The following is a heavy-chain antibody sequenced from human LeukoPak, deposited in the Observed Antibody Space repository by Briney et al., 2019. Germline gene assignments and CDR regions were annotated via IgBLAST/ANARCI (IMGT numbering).Heavy chain of an antibody. CDR3: AKAEGYDILTGLDY. CDR1: GFTFSCYA. Sequence: GGSLRLSCATPGFTFSCYAMSWVRQAPGKGLEWVSGIGASGGSTYYADSVKGRFTISRDNSKNTLYLQMNSLRTEDTAVYYCAKAEGYDILTGLDYWGQGTLVTVSS. J-gene: IGHJ4*02. D-gene: IGHD3-9*01. CDR2: IGASGGST. V-gene: IGHV3-23*01.